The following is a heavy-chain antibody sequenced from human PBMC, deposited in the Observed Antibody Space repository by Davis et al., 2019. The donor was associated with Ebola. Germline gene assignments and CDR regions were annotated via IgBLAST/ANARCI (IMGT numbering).Heavy chain of an antibody. J-gene: IGHJ3*01. CDR2: ITDNGHV. D-gene: IGHD1-26*01. CDR1: GFVFRNYV. CDR3: ARETGRDAFDV. V-gene: IGHV3-69-1*01. Sequence: GGSLRLSCAASGFVFRNYVMSWVRQAPGKGLEWVSFITDNGHVYYADSLKGRFAISRDNAKNSLYLQMSSLRAEDTAIYYCARETGRDAFDVWGQGTMVTVSS.